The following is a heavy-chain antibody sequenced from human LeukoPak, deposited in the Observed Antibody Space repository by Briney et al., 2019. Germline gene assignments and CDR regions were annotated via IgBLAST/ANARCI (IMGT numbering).Heavy chain of an antibody. J-gene: IGHJ4*02. V-gene: IGHV3-30*02. CDR1: GFTFSSYG. CDR2: IWYDGSNK. CDR3: AKGDYSNYFDY. Sequence: GGSLRLSCAASGFTFSSYGMHWVRQAPGKGLEWVAFIWYDGSNKYYADSVKGRFTISRDNSKNTLYLQMNSLRAEDTAVYYCAKGDYSNYFDYWGQGTLVTVSS. D-gene: IGHD4-11*01.